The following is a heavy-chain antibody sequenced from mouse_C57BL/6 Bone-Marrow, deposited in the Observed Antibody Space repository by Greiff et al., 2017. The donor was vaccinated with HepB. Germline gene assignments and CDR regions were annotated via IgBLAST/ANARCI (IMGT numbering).Heavy chain of an antibody. D-gene: IGHD1-1*01. CDR2: ISYDGSN. J-gene: IGHJ2*01. CDR1: GYSITSGYY. CDR3: AREGYYGKGGFDY. Sequence: EVKLQESGPGLVKPSQSLSLTCSVTGYSITSGYYWNWIRQFPGNKLEWMGYISYDGSNNYNPSLKNRISITRDTSKNQFFLKLNSVTTEDTATYYCAREGYYGKGGFDYWGQGTTLTVSS. V-gene: IGHV3-6*01.